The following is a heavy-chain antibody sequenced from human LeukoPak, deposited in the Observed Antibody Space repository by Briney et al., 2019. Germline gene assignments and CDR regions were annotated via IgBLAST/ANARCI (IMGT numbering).Heavy chain of an antibody. CDR2: ISSDGNIP. D-gene: IGHD6-19*01. Sequence: AGSLRLSCAASGFTFSTYCMHWVRRVPGKGLVWVSRISSDGNIPNYADSVKGPFTSSRDNAKNTLFLQMNSLRAEDTAIYYGARDNGWSLFDYWGQGNLVTVSS. J-gene: IGHJ4*02. V-gene: IGHV3-74*01. CDR1: GFTFSTYC. CDR3: ARDNGWSLFDY.